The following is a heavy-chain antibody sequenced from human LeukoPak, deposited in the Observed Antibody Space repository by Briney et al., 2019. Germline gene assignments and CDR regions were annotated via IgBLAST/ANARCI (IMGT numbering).Heavy chain of an antibody. CDR2: INPNSGGT. V-gene: IGHV1-2*02. Sequence: ASVKVSCKASGYTFTGYYMHWVRQAPGQGLEWMGWINPNSGGTNYAQKFQGRVIMTRDTSISTAYMELSRLRSDDTAVYYCARGLNWNDVAFDIWGQGTMVTVSS. J-gene: IGHJ3*02. CDR1: GYTFTGYY. CDR3: ARGLNWNDVAFDI. D-gene: IGHD1-1*01.